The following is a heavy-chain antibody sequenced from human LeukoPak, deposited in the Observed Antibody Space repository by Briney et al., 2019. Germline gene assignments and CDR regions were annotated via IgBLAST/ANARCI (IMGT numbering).Heavy chain of an antibody. J-gene: IGHJ4*02. CDR1: GFTFGDYA. CDR3: TSAIAARGGYYFDY. D-gene: IGHD6-6*01. V-gene: IGHV3-49*03. Sequence: GGSLRLSCTASGFTFGDYAMSWFRQAPGKGLEWVGFIRSKAYGGTTEYAASVKGRFTISRDDSKSIAYLQMNSLKTEDTAVYYCTSAIAARGGYYFDYWGQGTLVTVSS. CDR2: IRSKAYGGTT.